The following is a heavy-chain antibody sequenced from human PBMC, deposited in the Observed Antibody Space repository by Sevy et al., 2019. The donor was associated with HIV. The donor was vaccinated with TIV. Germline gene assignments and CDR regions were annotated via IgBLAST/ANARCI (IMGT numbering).Heavy chain of an antibody. CDR3: AREGCSKPHDY. Sequence: GGSLRLSCAASGFTCSNYAMSWVRQAPGKGLEWVSTFSFGCGKINYADSVKGRFTISRDNSKNTLYLQMNSLRAEDTALYYCAREGCSKPHDYWGQGTLVTVSS. J-gene: IGHJ4*02. V-gene: IGHV3-23*01. CDR1: GFTCSNYA. D-gene: IGHD2-2*01. CDR2: FSFGCGKI.